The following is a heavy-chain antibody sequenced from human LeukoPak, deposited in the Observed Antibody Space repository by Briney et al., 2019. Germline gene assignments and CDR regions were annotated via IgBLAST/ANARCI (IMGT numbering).Heavy chain of an antibody. D-gene: IGHD5-12*01. CDR2: MNPNSGNT. V-gene: IGHV1-8*01. Sequence: GESLKISCKASGYTFTSYDINWVRQATGQGLEWMGWMNPNSGNTGYAQKFQGRVTMTRNTSISTAYMELSSLRSEDTAVYYCARGLVDIVATTGYWGQGTLVTVSS. J-gene: IGHJ4*02. CDR3: ARGLVDIVATTGY. CDR1: GYTFTSYD.